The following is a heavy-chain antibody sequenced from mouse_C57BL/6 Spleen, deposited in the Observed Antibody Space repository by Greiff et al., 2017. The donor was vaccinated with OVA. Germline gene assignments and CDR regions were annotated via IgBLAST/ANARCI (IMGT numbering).Heavy chain of an antibody. CDR3: ARGGYYYGKDYAMDY. CDR1: GFTFSDYY. V-gene: IGHV5-16*01. J-gene: IGHJ4*01. Sequence: EVQRVESEGGLVQPGSSMKLSCTASGFTFSDYYMAWVRQVPEKGLEWVANINYDGSSTYYLDSLKSRFIISRDNAKNILYLQMSSLKSEDTATYDCARGGYYYGKDYAMDYWGQGTSVTVSS. D-gene: IGHD1-1*01. CDR2: INYDGSST.